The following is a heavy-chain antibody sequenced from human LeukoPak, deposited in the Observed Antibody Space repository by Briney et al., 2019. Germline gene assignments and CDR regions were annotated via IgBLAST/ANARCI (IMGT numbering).Heavy chain of an antibody. CDR1: GFIVRSTY. CDR2: IYSSSNT. V-gene: IGHV3-53*01. Sequence: GGSLRLSCAASGFIVRSTYMAWVRQAPGKGLEWVSVIYSSSNTYYADSMKGRFTISRDNSKNTLYLQMNSLRAEDTAVYYCAKDGSYYFDYWGQGTLVTVSS. CDR3: AKDGSYYFDY. J-gene: IGHJ4*02.